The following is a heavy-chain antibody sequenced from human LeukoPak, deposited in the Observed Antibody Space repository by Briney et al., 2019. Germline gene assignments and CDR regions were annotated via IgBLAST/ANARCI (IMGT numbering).Heavy chain of an antibody. D-gene: IGHD6-19*01. V-gene: IGHV3-11*04. Sequence: PGGSLRLSCAASGFTFSDYYMSWIRQAPGKGLEWVSYISSSGSTIYYADSVKGRFTISRDNAENSLFLHMNSLRVDDTAVYYCARESRTQSSLNVWGQGTLVTVSS. CDR1: GFTFSDYY. CDR2: ISSSGSTI. CDR3: ARESRTQSSLNV. J-gene: IGHJ4*02.